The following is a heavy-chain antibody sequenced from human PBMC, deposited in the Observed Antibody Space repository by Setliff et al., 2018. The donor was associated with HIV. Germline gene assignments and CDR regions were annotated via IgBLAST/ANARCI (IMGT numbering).Heavy chain of an antibody. J-gene: IGHJ4*02. Sequence: SETLSLTCAVYGGSFSGYYWSWIRQSPGKGLEWIGEINHSGSTNYNPSLKSRVTILGDTSKNQFSLKLSSVTAADTAVYYCAKGAGFYGDYTFDHWGQGRQVTVSS. CDR3: AKGAGFYGDYTFDH. V-gene: IGHV4-34*01. CDR1: GGSFSGYY. D-gene: IGHD4-17*01. CDR2: INHSGST.